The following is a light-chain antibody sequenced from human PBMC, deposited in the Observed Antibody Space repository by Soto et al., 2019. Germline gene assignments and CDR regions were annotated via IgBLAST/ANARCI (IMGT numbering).Light chain of an antibody. CDR1: SGHSSYI. Sequence: QLVLTQSSSASASLGSSVKLTCTLSSGHSSYIIAWHQQQPGKAPRYLTKLEGSGSYNKGSGVPDRFSGSSSGADRYLTISNLQFEDEADYYCETWVSNTYVFGTGTKLTVL. CDR2: LEGSGSY. V-gene: IGLV4-60*02. J-gene: IGLJ1*01. CDR3: ETWVSNTYV.